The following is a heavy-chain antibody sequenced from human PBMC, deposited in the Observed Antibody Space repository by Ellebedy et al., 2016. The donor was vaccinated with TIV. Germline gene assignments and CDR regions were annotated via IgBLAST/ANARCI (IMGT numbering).Heavy chain of an antibody. V-gene: IGHV3-33*08. J-gene: IGHJ4*02. Sequence: GESLKISCAASGFTFSSYAMHWVRQAPGKGLEWVAVIWYDGSNKYYADSVKGRFTISRDNSKNSLYLQMNSLRAEDTAVYYCARGGDSGSYVTPGEFDYWGQGTLVTVSS. CDR2: IWYDGSNK. D-gene: IGHD1-26*01. CDR1: GFTFSSYA. CDR3: ARGGDSGSYVTPGEFDY.